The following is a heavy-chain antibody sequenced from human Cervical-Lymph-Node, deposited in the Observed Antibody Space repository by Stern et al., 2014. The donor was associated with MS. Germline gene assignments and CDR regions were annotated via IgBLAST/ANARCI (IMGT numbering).Heavy chain of an antibody. D-gene: IGHD3-10*01. J-gene: IGHJ2*01. CDR2: INPSDGST. CDR3: AREDYYGSGRGYFDL. Sequence: QVQLVQSGAEVKKPGASVKVSCKASGYPFTDYYIHWVRQAPGQGLAWMGAINPSDGSTTYARKFQGRVNMTRDTSTNTVYLYVSTLRFEDTAVYYCAREDYYGSGRGYFDLWGRGTLVSVSS. CDR1: GYPFTDYY. V-gene: IGHV1-46*03.